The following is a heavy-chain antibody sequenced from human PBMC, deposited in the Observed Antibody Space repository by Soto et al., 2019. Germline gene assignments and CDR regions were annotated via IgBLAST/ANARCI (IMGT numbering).Heavy chain of an antibody. CDR1: GGTFSSYA. CDR2: IIPIFGTA. D-gene: IGHD3-3*01. V-gene: IGHV1-69*01. J-gene: IGHJ4*02. Sequence: QVQLVQSGAEVKKPGSSVKVSCKASGGTFSSYAISWVRQAPGQGLEWMGGIIPIFGTANYTQKFQGRVTITADESTSTANMEVSSLRSEDTAVYYCALYYDFWSGYYRGYYFDYWGQETLVTVSS. CDR3: ALYYDFWSGYYRGYYFDY.